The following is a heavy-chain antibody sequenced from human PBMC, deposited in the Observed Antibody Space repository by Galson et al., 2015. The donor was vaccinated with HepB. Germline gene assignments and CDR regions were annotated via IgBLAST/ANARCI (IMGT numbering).Heavy chain of an antibody. CDR2: IKQNGSEK. CDR3: ARNEGFGELSGGMDV. Sequence: SLRLSCAASGFTFSSYWMSWVRQAPGKGLEWVANIKQNGSEKYYVDSVKDRFTISRDNAKNSLYLQMNSLRAEDTAVYYCARNEGFGELSGGMDVWGQGTTVTVSS. D-gene: IGHD3-10*01. V-gene: IGHV3-7*03. CDR1: GFTFSSYW. J-gene: IGHJ6*02.